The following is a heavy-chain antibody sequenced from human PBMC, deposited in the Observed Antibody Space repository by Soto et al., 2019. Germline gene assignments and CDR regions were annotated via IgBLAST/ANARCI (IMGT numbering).Heavy chain of an antibody. J-gene: IGHJ6*02. CDR2: ISYDGSNK. V-gene: IGHV3-30*18. CDR3: AKVGEYSGYFYSGYYYGMDV. Sequence: QVQLVESGGGVVQPGRSLRLSCAASGFTFSSYGMQWVRQAPGKGLEWVAVISYDGSNKYYADSVKGRFTISRDNSKNTLYLQMNSLRAEDTAVYYCAKVGEYSGYFYSGYYYGMDVWGQGTTVTVSS. CDR1: GFTFSSYG. D-gene: IGHD5-12*01.